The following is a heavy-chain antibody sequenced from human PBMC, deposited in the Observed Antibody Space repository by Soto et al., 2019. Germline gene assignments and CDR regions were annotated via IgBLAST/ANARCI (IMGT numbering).Heavy chain of an antibody. D-gene: IGHD3-16*01. CDR3: ATPRRDWGDAFDL. CDR1: GGSFGSSA. J-gene: IGHJ3*01. CDR2: IIPVFDKA. V-gene: IGHV1-69*01. Sequence: QVQLVQSGADVKKPGSSVKVSCKTSGGSFGSSAISWVRQAPAQGLEWMGEIIPVFDKANYAQNFQGRLSITADELTGTVFLASSSLRSEDPAVYFCATPRRDWGDAFDLWGLGTFVTVSS.